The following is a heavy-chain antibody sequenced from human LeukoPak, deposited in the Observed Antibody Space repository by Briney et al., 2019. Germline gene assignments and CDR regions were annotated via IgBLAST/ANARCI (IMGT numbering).Heavy chain of an antibody. J-gene: IGHJ4*02. D-gene: IGHD2-15*01. CDR1: GGSINNYY. CDR3: AKAVVAATGYYFDY. CDR2: IYYSGST. Sequence: SETLSLTCTVSGGSINNYYWSWIRQPPGTGLEWIGYIYYSGSTNYNPSLKSRVTISVDTSKNQFSLKLSSVTAADTAVYYCAKAVVAATGYYFDYWGQGTLVTVSS. V-gene: IGHV4-59*01.